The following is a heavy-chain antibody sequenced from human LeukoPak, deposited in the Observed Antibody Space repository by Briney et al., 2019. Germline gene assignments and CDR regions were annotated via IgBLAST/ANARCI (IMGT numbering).Heavy chain of an antibody. CDR3: VRDSDADRDAFDI. CDR2: TYYRSKWYN. V-gene: IGHV6-1*01. J-gene: IGHJ3*02. Sequence: SQTLSLTCAISGDSVSSNSVAWNWIRQSPSRGLEWLGRTYYRSKWYNDYAVSVKSRITINPDTSKNQFSLHPNSVTPEDTAVYYCVRDSDADRDAFDIWGQETMVTVSS. CDR1: GDSVSSNSVA.